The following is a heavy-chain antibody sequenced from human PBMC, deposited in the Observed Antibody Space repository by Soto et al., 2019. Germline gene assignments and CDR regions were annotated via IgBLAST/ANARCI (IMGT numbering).Heavy chain of an antibody. D-gene: IGHD3-22*01. J-gene: IGHJ4*02. CDR1: GFSLSTSAMR. CDR2: IDWDDDK. Sequence: SCPTLVNPTQTLTLTCTFSGFSLSTSAMRVSWIRQPPGKALEWLARIDWDDDKFYSTSLRTRLTISKDTSRNQVVLTMTNMKPVDTATYYCTRIRYYYDSSGSSWGYFDYWGQGTLVTVS. CDR3: TRIRYYYDSSGSSWGYFDY. V-gene: IGHV2-70*04.